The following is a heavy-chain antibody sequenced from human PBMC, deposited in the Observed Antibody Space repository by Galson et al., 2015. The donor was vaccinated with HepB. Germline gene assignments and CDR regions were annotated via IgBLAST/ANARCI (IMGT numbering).Heavy chain of an antibody. J-gene: IGHJ6*02. D-gene: IGHD6-13*01. V-gene: IGHV3-11*04. CDR2: ISSSGSTL. Sequence: SLRLSCAASGFTFSDYYMSWIRQAPGKGLEWVSYISSSGSTLYYADSVKGRFTISRDNSKNTLYLQMNSLRAEDTAVYYCAKDQYSSSWWGDYYYYGMDVWGQGTTVTVSS. CDR1: GFTFSDYY. CDR3: AKDQYSSSWWGDYYYYGMDV.